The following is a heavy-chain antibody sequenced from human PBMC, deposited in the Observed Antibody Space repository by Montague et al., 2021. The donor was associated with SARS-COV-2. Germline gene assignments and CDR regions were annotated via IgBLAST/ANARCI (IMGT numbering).Heavy chain of an antibody. CDR1: GFTFSSYC. J-gene: IGHJ6*02. CDR3: AKDGPYYDSSGYHSYYGMDV. Sequence: SLRLSCAASGFTFSSYCMHWVRQAPGKGLEWVALIWYDGSNKYYADSVKGRFTISRNTSKSTLYLQMNSLRAEDTAVYYSAKDGPYYDSSGYHSYYGMDVWGQGTTVTVSS. D-gene: IGHD3-22*01. CDR2: IWYDGSNK. V-gene: IGHV3-33*06.